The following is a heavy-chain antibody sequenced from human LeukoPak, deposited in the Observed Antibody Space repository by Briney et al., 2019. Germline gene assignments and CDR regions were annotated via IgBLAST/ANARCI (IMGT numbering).Heavy chain of an antibody. V-gene: IGHV3-7*01. J-gene: IGHJ4*02. CDR2: IKQDGSGK. CDR3: STDYYGWGRPGFGY. D-gene: IGHD3-10*01. Sequence: GGSLRLSCAASGFTFSSYWMSWVRQAPGKGLKWVANIKQDGSGKYYVDSVKGRFTISRDNAKNSLYLQMNSLRAEDTAVYYCSTDYYGWGRPGFGYWGQGSLVTVSS. CDR1: GFTFSSYW.